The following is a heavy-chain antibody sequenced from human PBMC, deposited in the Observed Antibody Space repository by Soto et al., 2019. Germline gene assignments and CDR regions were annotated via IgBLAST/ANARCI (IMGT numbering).Heavy chain of an antibody. V-gene: IGHV3-30*03. D-gene: IGHD3-10*01. Sequence: QVQLVESGGGVVQPGRSLRLSCAASGFTFSSYGMHWVRQAPGKGLEWVAVISYDGSNKYYADSVKGRFTIARDNSKNTLYLQLTGLRAEDTAVYYCARDLAWRFGEGGMDVWGQGTTVTVSS. CDR1: GFTFSSYG. CDR3: ARDLAWRFGEGGMDV. J-gene: IGHJ6*02. CDR2: ISYDGSNK.